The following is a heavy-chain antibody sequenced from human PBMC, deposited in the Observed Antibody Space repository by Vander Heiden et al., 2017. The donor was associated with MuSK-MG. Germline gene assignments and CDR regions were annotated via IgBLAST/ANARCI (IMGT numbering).Heavy chain of an antibody. Sequence: EVQLVGSGGGLVQPGGSLKLSCPASGFNFSGSAMHWVRQASGKGLEGVGRIRSKANRYATADAASVKGRFTISRDESKNTAYLKMNRLKTEDTAVDYCRGTVTTGDYWGQGTLVTVSS. V-gene: IGHV3-73*02. CDR1: GFNFSGSA. D-gene: IGHD4-17*01. CDR3: RGTVTTGDY. J-gene: IGHJ4*02. CDR2: IRSKANRYAT.